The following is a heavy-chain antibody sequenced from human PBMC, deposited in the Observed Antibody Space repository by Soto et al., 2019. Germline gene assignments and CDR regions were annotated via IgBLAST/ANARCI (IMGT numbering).Heavy chain of an antibody. V-gene: IGHV4-30-4*01. CDR3: LSAHGEYNNFDS. Sequence: SETLSLTCTVSGGSFSSADDYWTWIRQPPGKGLEWIGYIYYSGNTYYNPSLRSRLSISLDRSKKQFSLKLTSVTASDTAVYYCLSAHGEYNNFDSWGQGTLVTVSS. J-gene: IGHJ4*02. CDR2: IYYSGNT. CDR1: GGSFSSADDY. D-gene: IGHD4-17*01.